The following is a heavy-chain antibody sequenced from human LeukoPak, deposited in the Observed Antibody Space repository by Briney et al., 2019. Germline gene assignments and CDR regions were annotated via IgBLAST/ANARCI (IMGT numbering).Heavy chain of an antibody. V-gene: IGHV3-30*04. CDR2: ISYDGSNK. CDR3: ARPGLFLSTVNWFDP. Sequence: GRSLRLSCAASGFTFSSYAMYWVRQAPGKGLEWVAVISYDGSNKYYADSVKGRFTISRDNSKNTLYLQMNSLRAEDTAVYYCARPGLFLSTVNWFDPWGQGTLVTVSS. J-gene: IGHJ5*02. D-gene: IGHD4-17*01. CDR1: GFTFSSYA.